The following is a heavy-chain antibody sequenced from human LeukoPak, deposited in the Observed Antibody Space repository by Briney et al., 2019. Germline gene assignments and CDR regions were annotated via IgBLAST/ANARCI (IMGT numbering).Heavy chain of an antibody. V-gene: IGHV3-33*01. CDR1: GFTFSSYD. CDR2: IWYDGGTK. Sequence: GRSLRLSCAASGFTFSSYDMHWVRQGPGKGLEWLAVIWYDGGTKFYADSVKGRFTISRDSSKNTMYLQMNGLRVEDTAVYYCARDSGSTHNWFDPWGQGTLVTVSS. J-gene: IGHJ5*02. D-gene: IGHD2-2*01. CDR3: ARDSGSTHNWFDP.